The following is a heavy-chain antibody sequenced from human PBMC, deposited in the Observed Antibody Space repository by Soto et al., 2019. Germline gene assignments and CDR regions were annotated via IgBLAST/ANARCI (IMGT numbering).Heavy chain of an antibody. CDR3: GRQGRPYSGCGYYYGMDV. V-gene: IGHV5-51*01. D-gene: IGHD5-12*01. J-gene: IGHJ6*02. CDR1: GFSLNTYC. Sequence: LGESLKISCNASGFSLNTYCIDWVRQKPGKGLEWMGSIFPGDSDTRYSPSLQGQVIISADKSISTAYLQWRSLKASDTAIYYCGRQGRPYSGCGYYYGMDVWGQGTTVTVSS. CDR2: IFPGDSDT.